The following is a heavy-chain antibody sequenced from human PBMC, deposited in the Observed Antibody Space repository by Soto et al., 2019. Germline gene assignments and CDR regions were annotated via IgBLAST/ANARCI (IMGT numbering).Heavy chain of an antibody. J-gene: IGHJ5*01. CDR2: INANGGST. V-gene: IGHV3-23*01. Sequence: EVQVLESGGGLVQPGWSLRLSCVGSGFTVSSHVMTWGLQAPGKGLWWFSAINANGGSTYSAESVMGRCTISRSNSRHTLSLQMRSRRAEDTAVYYCAKGLANTSWEGSWGHGTLVTVSS. D-gene: IGHD1-26*01. CDR3: AKGLANTSWEGS. CDR1: GFTVSSHV.